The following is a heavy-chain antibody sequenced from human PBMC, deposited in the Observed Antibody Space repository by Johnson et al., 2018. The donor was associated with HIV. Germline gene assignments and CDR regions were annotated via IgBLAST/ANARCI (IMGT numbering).Heavy chain of an antibody. V-gene: IGHV3-23*04. CDR1: GFTFDDYA. CDR3: IKETGANSAFDI. J-gene: IGHJ3*02. Sequence: EVQLVESGGGVVRPGGSLRLSCAASGFTFDDYAMSWVRQTPGKRLEWVSAISNSGGATHYADSVKGRFRISRDNSKDTVYLQVNSLRGEDTALYYCIKETGANSAFDIWGQGTTVTVSS. D-gene: IGHD1-7*01. CDR2: ISNSGGAT.